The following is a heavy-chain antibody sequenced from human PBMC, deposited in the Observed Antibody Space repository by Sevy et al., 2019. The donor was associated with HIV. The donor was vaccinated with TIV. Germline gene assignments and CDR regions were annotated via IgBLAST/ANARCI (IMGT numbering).Heavy chain of an antibody. D-gene: IGHD3-3*01. CDR3: ARGGNGDFWSYEYYYYGMDV. CDR1: GYTFTSYD. J-gene: IGHJ6*02. CDR2: MSPNTGAT. Sequence: ASVKVSCEAFGYTFTSYDINWVRQAPGQGLEWMGWMSPNTGATGFAQKFQGRVTLTRNKSITTANMELSSLTYEDTAVYYCARGGNGDFWSYEYYYYGMDVWGQGTTVTVSS. V-gene: IGHV1-8*01.